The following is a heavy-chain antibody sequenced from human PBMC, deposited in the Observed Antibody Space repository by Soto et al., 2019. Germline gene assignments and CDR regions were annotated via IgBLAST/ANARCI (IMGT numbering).Heavy chain of an antibody. CDR3: ARIGGYHGPLDY. V-gene: IGHV4-59*01. CDR2: TYHRGST. J-gene: IGHJ4*02. CDR1: GVSISSYF. D-gene: IGHD2-15*01. Sequence: SETLSLTYSVSGVSISSYFWSWIRQPPGRGLEWIGYTYHRGSTNYSPSLKSRVAISLDTSENQFSLKVNSVTAADTAVYYCARIGGYHGPLDYWGQGTPVTVSS.